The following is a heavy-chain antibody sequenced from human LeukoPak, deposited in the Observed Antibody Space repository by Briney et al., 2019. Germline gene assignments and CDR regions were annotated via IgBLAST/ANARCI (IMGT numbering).Heavy chain of an antibody. J-gene: IGHJ4*02. D-gene: IGHD3-22*01. CDR2: IIPIFGTA. Sequence: GASVKVSCKASGGTFSSYAISWVRQAPGQGLEWMGGIIPIFGTANYAQKFQGRVTITADESTSTAYMELSSLRSEDTAVYYCARERLRYYDSSGKLDYWGQGTLVTVSS. V-gene: IGHV1-69*13. CDR3: ARERLRYYDSSGKLDY. CDR1: GGTFSSYA.